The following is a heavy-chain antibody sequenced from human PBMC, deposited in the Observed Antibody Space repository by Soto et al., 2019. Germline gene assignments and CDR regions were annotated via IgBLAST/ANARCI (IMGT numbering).Heavy chain of an antibody. CDR3: AREVNSSPARGPNWFDP. CDR2: TYHSGTT. Sequence: QVQLQASGPGLVQPSGTLSLTCAVSGESINTSHWWSWVRQTPGKGLEWMGETYHSGTTNYNPSLKTRVTTSVDKSKNQFSLKMNSVTAAHTAVYYCAREVNSSPARGPNWFDPWGQGTLVTVSS. V-gene: IGHV4-4*02. CDR1: GESINTSHW. D-gene: IGHD6-13*01. J-gene: IGHJ5*02.